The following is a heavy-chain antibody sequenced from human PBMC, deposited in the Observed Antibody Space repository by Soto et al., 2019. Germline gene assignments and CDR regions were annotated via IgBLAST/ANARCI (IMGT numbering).Heavy chain of an antibody. D-gene: IGHD6-6*01. J-gene: IGHJ4*02. Sequence: EVELVESGGGLVKPGESLKLSCAASGFTFRTYNMIWVRQAPGKGLEWLASVSSGSSNIYYAASVKGRFTISRDNAQNSLFLQINSLSAEDTAVYYCARQYPSSSRHFDHWGQGTLVTVSA. V-gene: IGHV3-21*01. CDR1: GFTFRTYN. CDR2: VSSGSSNI. CDR3: ARQYPSSSRHFDH.